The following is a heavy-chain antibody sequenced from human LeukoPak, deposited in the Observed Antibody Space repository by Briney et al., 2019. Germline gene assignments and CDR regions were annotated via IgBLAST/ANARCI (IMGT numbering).Heavy chain of an antibody. Sequence: NPSETLSLTCAVYGGSFSGYYWSWIRQPPGKGLEWIGEINHSGSTNYNPSLKSRVTVSVDTSKNQFSLKLSSVTAADTAVYYCARLIINYYYMDVWGKGTTVTVSS. CDR2: INHSGST. CDR3: ARLIINYYYMDV. J-gene: IGHJ6*03. V-gene: IGHV4-34*01. CDR1: GGSFSGYY. D-gene: IGHD3-10*01.